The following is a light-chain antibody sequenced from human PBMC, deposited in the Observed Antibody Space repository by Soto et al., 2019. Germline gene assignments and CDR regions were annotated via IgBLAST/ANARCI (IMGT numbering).Light chain of an antibody. CDR1: QSISSW. CDR3: QQYSGIWT. CDR2: RAS. V-gene: IGKV1-5*03. Sequence: DIQMTQSPSTLSASVGDRVTITCRASQSISSWLAWYQQKPGKAPKLLIYRASTLESGVPSRFSSSESGTQFTLTITSLQPDDVATYYCQQYSGIWTFGQGTNVQIK. J-gene: IGKJ1*01.